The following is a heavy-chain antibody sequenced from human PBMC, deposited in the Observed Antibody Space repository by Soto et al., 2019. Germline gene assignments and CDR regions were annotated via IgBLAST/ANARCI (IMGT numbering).Heavy chain of an antibody. Sequence: SQTLSLTCAISGDSVSSNSAAWNWIRQSPSRGLEWLGRTYYRSKWYNDYAVSVKSRITINPDTSKNQFSLQLNSVTPEDTAVYYCARSIVWQQLVPYYYYYMDVWGKGTTVTVSS. CDR2: TYYRSKWYN. D-gene: IGHD6-13*01. CDR3: ARSIVWQQLVPYYYYYMDV. CDR1: GDSVSSNSAA. J-gene: IGHJ6*03. V-gene: IGHV6-1*01.